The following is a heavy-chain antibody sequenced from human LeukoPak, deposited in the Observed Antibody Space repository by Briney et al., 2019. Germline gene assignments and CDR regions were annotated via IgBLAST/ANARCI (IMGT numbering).Heavy chain of an antibody. CDR3: ARAKVMGVYYYYMDV. D-gene: IGHD4-17*01. CDR1: GYTFTGYY. Sequence: ASVKVSCKASGYTFTGYYMHWVRQAPGQGLEWMGWINPNSGGTNYAQKFQGRVTMTRDTSISTAYMELSRLRSDDTAVYYCARAKVMGVYYYYMDVWGKGTTVTISS. V-gene: IGHV1-2*02. J-gene: IGHJ6*03. CDR2: INPNSGGT.